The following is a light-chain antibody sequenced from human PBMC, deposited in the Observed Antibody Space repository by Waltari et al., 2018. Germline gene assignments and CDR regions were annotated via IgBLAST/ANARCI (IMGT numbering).Light chain of an antibody. J-gene: IGLJ2*01. CDR3: SSFSGSNNYNVV. V-gene: IGLV2-8*01. CDR1: NSDVGCYNY. CDR2: EVT. Sequence: QPALTQPPSASGSPGQSVTISCTGTNSDVGCYNYVSWYQQHPGEAPKLMIYEVTKRPSGVPDRFSGSKSDNTASLTVSGLQAEDEADYYCSSFSGSNNYNVVFGGGTKLTVL.